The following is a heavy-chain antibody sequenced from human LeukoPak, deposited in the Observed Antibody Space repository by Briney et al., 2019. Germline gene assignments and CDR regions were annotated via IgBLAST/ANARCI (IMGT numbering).Heavy chain of an antibody. Sequence: GGSLRLSCAASGFTFSNYWMHWVRQAPGKGLVWVSRINSDGSSTSYADFVKGRFTISRDNAKNTLYLQMNSLRVEDTGVYYCARLGGGRWLLYWGQGTLVTVSS. D-gene: IGHD5-24*01. CDR1: GFTFSNYW. CDR2: INSDGSST. J-gene: IGHJ4*02. CDR3: ARLGGGRWLLY. V-gene: IGHV3-74*01.